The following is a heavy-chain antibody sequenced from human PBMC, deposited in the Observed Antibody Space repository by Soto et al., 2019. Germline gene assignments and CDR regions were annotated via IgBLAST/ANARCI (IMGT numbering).Heavy chain of an antibody. CDR1: GDSFRTHG. CDR3: ARDLGYCNSSGCFRNWFDP. V-gene: IGHV1-18*01. D-gene: IGHD2-15*01. Sequence: QVQLVQSGAEVKTPGASVKVSCRASGDSFRTHGISWVRQAPGQGLEWMGWISTYDDKTNFPQKFQGSITMTTDTSPSTAYMALRSLRSDDTAVYFCARDLGYCNSSGCFRNWFDPWGQGTLVTVSS. CDR2: ISTYDDKT. J-gene: IGHJ5*02.